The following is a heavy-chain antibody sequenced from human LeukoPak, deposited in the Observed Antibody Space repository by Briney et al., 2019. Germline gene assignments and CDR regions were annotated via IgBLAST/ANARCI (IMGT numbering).Heavy chain of an antibody. CDR1: GYTFTNYA. V-gene: IGHV7-4-1*02. Sequence: ASVKVSCKASGYTFTNYAINWVRQAPGQGLEWMGWINTNTGNPTYAQGFTGRFVFSLDNSVSTAYLQISSLKAEDTAVYYCAREGAYYESSGYYYYFDYWGQGTLVTVSS. CDR3: AREGAYYESSGYYYYFDY. D-gene: IGHD3-22*01. J-gene: IGHJ4*02. CDR2: INTNTGNP.